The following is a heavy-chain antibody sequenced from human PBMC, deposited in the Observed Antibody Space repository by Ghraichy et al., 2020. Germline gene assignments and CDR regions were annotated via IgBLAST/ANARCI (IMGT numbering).Heavy chain of an antibody. CDR2: IYYSGST. CDR1: GGSISSYY. CDR3: ARDIYDSSGYYRNFDY. Sequence: SDTLSLTCTVSGGSISSYYWSWIRQPPGKGLEWIGYIYYSGSTNYNPSLKSRVTISVDTSKNQFSLKLSSVTAADTAVYYCARDIYDSSGYYRNFDYWGQGTLVTVSS. V-gene: IGHV4-59*01. D-gene: IGHD3-22*01. J-gene: IGHJ4*02.